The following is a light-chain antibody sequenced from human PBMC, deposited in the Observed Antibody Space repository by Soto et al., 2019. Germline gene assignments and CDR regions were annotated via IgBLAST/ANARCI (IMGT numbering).Light chain of an antibody. Sequence: EIVLTQSPATLSLSPGERATLSCRASQSVSTFLAWYQHKPGRAPRLLIYDASNRATGIPDRFRGSGSGTDFTLTISSLEPEDFALYYCQQGTDWPPGTFGQGTKVDI. J-gene: IGKJ1*01. CDR2: DAS. CDR3: QQGTDWPPGT. CDR1: QSVSTF. V-gene: IGKV3-11*01.